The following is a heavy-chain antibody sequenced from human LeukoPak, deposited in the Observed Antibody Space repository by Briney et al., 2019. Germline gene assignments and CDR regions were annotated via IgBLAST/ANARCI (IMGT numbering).Heavy chain of an antibody. V-gene: IGHV6-1*01. J-gene: IGHJ4*02. D-gene: IGHD3-22*01. CDR1: GDSVSSNSAA. Sequence: SQTLSLTCALSGDSVSSNSAAWNWIRQSPSRGLEWLGRTYYRSKWYNDYAVSVKSRITINPDTSKNQFSLQLNSVTPEDTAVYYCARAPLYYYDSSGYYYTMSFDYWGQGTLVTVSS. CDR3: ARAPLYYYDSSGYYYTMSFDY. CDR2: TYYRSKWYN.